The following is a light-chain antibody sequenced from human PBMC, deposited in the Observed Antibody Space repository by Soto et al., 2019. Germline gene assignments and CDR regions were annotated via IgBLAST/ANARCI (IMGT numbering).Light chain of an antibody. CDR1: QSISSY. CDR2: AAS. V-gene: IGKV1-39*01. CDR3: HQSYSTPFT. J-gene: IGKJ3*01. Sequence: DIQMTQSPSSLSASVGDRVTITCRASQSISSYLNWYQQKPGKAPKLLIYAASSLQSGFPSRFSGTGSGTDFTLTISSLQPEAFATYYCHQSYSTPFTFGPGTKLDIK.